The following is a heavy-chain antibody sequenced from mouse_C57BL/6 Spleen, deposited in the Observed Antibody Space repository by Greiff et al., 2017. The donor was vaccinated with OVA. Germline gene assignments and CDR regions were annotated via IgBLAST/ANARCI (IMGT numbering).Heavy chain of an antibody. CDR3: ARIYYGNYDAMDY. V-gene: IGHV2-2*01. D-gene: IGHD2-1*01. J-gene: IGHJ4*01. CDR1: GFSLTSYG. Sequence: VKVVESGPGLVQPSQSLSITCTVSGFSLTSYGVHWVRQSPGKGLEWLGVIWSDGSTDYNAAFISRLSISKDNSKSQVFFKMNSLQADDTAIYYCARIYYGNYDAMDYWGQGTSVTVSS. CDR2: IWSDGST.